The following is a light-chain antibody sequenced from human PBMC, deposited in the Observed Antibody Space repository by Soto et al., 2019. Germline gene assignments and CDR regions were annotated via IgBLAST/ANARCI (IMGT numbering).Light chain of an antibody. CDR3: QQYDSSFT. CDR1: QSVSSSY. CDR2: GAS. V-gene: IGKV3-20*01. Sequence: EIVLTQSPGTLSLSPGERATLSCRASQSVSSSYLAWYQQKPGQAPRLLIHGASSRATGIPDRFSGSGSRTDFTLTISRLEPEDFAVYYCQQYDSSFTFGPGTKVDIK. J-gene: IGKJ3*01.